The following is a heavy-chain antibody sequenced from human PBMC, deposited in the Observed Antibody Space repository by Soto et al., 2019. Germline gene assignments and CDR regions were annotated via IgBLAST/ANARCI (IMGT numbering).Heavy chain of an antibody. CDR2: ISGSGGST. J-gene: IGHJ4*02. CDR1: GFTFSSYA. V-gene: IGHV3-23*01. Sequence: PGGSLRLSCAASGFTFSSYAMSWVRQAPGKGLEWVSAISGSGGSTYYADSVKGRFTISRDNSKNTLYLLMSRLRAEDSALYFCARGSEESYPGSRIFDLWGRGTLVTVSS. D-gene: IGHD3-10*01. CDR3: ARGSEESYPGSRIFDL.